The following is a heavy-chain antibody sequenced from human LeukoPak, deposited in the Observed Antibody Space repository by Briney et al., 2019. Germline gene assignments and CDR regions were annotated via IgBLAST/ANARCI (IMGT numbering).Heavy chain of an antibody. CDR2: SYHSGNT. J-gene: IGHJ5*02. CDR1: GFSISNAYH. CDR3: ARGLYNGGWFDP. D-gene: IGHD1-14*01. Sequence: SETLSLTCSVSGFSISNAYHWGWIRQPPGKGLEWIGSSYHSGNTYYNPSLKSRVTISVDTSRNQFSLKLGSVTATDTALYYCARGLYNGGWFDPWGQGTLVTVSS. V-gene: IGHV4-38-2*02.